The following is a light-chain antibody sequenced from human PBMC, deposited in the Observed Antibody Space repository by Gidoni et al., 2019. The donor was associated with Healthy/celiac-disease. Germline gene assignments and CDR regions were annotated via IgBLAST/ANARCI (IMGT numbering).Light chain of an antibody. Sequence: IQITQSPSSLSSSVGDRVTITCQASQDISHYLNWYQKKPGKAPKLLIYEASNLETGVPSRFGRSGSGEDFTFTISSLQHEDIATYYCQQYNNLPYTFGQGTKLEIK. CDR2: EAS. CDR3: QQYNNLPYT. J-gene: IGKJ2*01. V-gene: IGKV1-33*01. CDR1: QDISHY.